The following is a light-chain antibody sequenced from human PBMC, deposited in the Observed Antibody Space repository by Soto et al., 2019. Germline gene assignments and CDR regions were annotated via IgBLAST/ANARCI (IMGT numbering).Light chain of an antibody. CDR3: ATGDGTLPAGV. CDR1: SSNIGNNY. V-gene: IGLV1-51*01. CDR2: DNN. J-gene: IGLJ2*01. Sequence: QSVLTQPPSVSAAPGQKVTISCSGSSSNIGNNYVSWYQQLPGTAPKLLIYDNNKRPSGIPDRFSGSKSGTSGTLDITGLQTGDGADYYCATGDGTLPAGVFGGGTKLPVL.